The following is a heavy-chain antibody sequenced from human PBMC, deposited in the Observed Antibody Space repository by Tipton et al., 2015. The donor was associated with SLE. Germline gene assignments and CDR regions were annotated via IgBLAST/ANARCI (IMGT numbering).Heavy chain of an antibody. Sequence: VQLVQSGGGLVQPGGSLRLSCAASGFTFSSYWMSWVRQAPGKGLEWVANIRQDGSEKYYVDSVKGRFTISRDNAKNSLYLQMNSLRAEDTAVYYCARGTTVTPDWYFDLWGRGTLVTVSS. CDR1: GFTFSSYW. J-gene: IGHJ2*01. CDR3: ARGTTVTPDWYFDL. CDR2: IRQDGSEK. V-gene: IGHV3-7*04. D-gene: IGHD4-17*01.